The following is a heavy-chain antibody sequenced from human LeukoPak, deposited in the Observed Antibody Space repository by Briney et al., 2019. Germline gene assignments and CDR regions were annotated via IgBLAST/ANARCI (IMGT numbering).Heavy chain of an antibody. J-gene: IGHJ4*02. D-gene: IGHD6-19*01. CDR1: GGSFSGYY. V-gene: IGHV4-34*01. CDR2: INHSGST. Sequence: TSETLSLTCAVYGGSFSGYYWSWIRQPPGKGLEWIGEINHSGSTNYNPSLKSRVTISVDTSKNQFSLKLSSVTAADTAVYYCARGRAAVYSSGWYYDYWGQGTLVTVSS. CDR3: ARGRAAVYSSGWYYDY.